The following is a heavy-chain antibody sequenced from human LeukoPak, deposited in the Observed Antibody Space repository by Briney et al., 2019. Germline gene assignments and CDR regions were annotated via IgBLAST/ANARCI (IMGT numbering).Heavy chain of an antibody. J-gene: IGHJ4*02. Sequence: SETLSLTCAVYGGSFSGYYWSWIRQPPGKGLEWIGEINHSGSTNYNPSLKSRVTISVDTSKNQFSLKLSSVTAADTAVYYCARSKAITMIGVYYFDYWGQGTLVTVSS. CDR1: GGSFSGYY. D-gene: IGHD3-22*01. V-gene: IGHV4-34*01. CDR3: ARSKAITMIGVYYFDY. CDR2: INHSGST.